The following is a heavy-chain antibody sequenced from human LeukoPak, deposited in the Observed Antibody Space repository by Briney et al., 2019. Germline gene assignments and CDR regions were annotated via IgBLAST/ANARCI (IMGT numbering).Heavy chain of an antibody. J-gene: IGHJ1*01. V-gene: IGHV1-2*02. D-gene: IGHD1-26*01. CDR1: GYTFTGSY. CDR2: INPNSGGT. CDR3: ARGMGSGSYYADVYFQH. Sequence: ASVKVSCKASGYTFTGSYMHWVRQAPGQGLEGMGWINPNSGGTNYAQKFQGRVTMTRDTSISTAYMELSRLRSDDTAVYYCARGMGSGSYYADVYFQHWGQGTLVTVSS.